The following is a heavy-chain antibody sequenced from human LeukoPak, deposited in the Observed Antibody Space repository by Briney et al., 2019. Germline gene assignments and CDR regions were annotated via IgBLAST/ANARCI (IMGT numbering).Heavy chain of an antibody. Sequence: VASVKVSCKASGGSFSNYVITWVRQAPGQGLEWMGRIVPILGVSNFAQKFQGRVTITADKSTNTAHMEMSSLRSDDTAIYYCVRVSRFSSPRNWGQGTLVTVSS. CDR1: GGSFSNYV. D-gene: IGHD2-2*01. CDR3: VRVSRFSSPRN. CDR2: IVPILGVS. V-gene: IGHV1-69*04. J-gene: IGHJ4*02.